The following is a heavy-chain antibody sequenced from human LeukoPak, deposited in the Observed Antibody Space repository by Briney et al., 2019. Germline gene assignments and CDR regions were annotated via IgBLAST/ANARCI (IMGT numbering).Heavy chain of an antibody. Sequence: SETLSLTCTVSGASISHYYWSWIRQPAGKGLEWIGRIYTTGSTNYNPSLTSRVTMSVDTSKNQFSLRLSSVTAADTAVYYCATIAPTGSVYAPDYWGQGTLVTVSS. D-gene: IGHD3-9*01. CDR1: GASISHYY. V-gene: IGHV4-4*07. J-gene: IGHJ4*02. CDR3: ATIAPTGSVYAPDY. CDR2: IYTTGST.